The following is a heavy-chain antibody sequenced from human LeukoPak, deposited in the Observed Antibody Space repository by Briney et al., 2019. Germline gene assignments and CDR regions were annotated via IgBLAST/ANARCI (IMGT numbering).Heavy chain of an antibody. CDR2: ISAYNGNT. Sequence: ASVKVSCKASGYTFTSYGISWVRQAPGQGHEWMGWISAYNGNTNYAQKLQGRVTMTTDTSTSTAYMELRSLRSVDTAVYYCLVVVVAATGDYWGQGTLVTVSS. D-gene: IGHD2-15*01. V-gene: IGHV1-18*01. CDR1: GYTFTSYG. J-gene: IGHJ4*02. CDR3: LVVVVAATGDY.